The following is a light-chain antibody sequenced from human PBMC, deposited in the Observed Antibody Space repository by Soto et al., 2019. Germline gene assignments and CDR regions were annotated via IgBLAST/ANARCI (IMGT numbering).Light chain of an antibody. Sequence: QPVLTQPPSASGTPGQRVTIACSGGSSNIGSNTVNWYQQLPGMAPKLLIYSNNQRPSGVPDRFSGSKSGTSASLAISGLQSEDEADYYCAAWDDRLRYVFGTGTKLTVL. V-gene: IGLV1-44*01. CDR2: SNN. J-gene: IGLJ1*01. CDR3: AAWDDRLRYV. CDR1: SSNIGSNT.